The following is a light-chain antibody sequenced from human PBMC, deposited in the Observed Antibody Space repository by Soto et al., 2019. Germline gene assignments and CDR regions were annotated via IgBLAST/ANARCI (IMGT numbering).Light chain of an antibody. CDR1: QSVNSNY. Sequence: PGERATLSCRASQSVNSNYLAWYQQHPGQPPRLLIYGISTRATGIPARFSGSGSGTEFTLTISSLQPDDFATYYCQQYNSYRTFGQGTKVDIK. CDR3: QQYNSYRT. CDR2: GIS. J-gene: IGKJ1*01. V-gene: IGKV3D-7*01.